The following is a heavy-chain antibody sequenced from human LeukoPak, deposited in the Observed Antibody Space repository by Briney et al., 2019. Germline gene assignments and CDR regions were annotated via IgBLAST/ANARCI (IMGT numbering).Heavy chain of an antibody. V-gene: IGHV4-59*01. J-gene: IGHJ5*02. Sequence: ETLSLTCTVSGVSISSYYWSWVRQPPGKGLEWIAYIYYSGSANYNPPLKSRGIISLDTSKNQFSLNLSSVTAADTAVYYCARGVRYGDKNWFDPWGQGTLVTVSS. CDR3: ARGVRYGDKNWFDP. CDR1: GVSISSYY. D-gene: IGHD4-23*01. CDR2: IYYSGSA.